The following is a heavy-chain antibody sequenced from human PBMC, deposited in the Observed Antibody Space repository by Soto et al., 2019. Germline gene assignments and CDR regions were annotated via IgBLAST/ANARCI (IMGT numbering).Heavy chain of an antibody. CDR2: ISSSGSTI. CDR3: ARDGHRGYDFWSGYYTGFWFDP. Sequence: GGSLRLSCAASGFTFSDYYMSWIRQAPGKGLEWVSYISSSGSTIYYADSVKGRFTISRDNAKNSLYLQMNSLRAEDTAVYYCARDGHRGYDFWSGYYTGFWFDPWGQGTLVTVSS. V-gene: IGHV3-11*01. D-gene: IGHD3-3*01. CDR1: GFTFSDYY. J-gene: IGHJ5*02.